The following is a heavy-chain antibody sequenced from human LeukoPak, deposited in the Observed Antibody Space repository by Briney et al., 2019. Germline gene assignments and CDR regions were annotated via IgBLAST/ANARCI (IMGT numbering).Heavy chain of an antibody. V-gene: IGHV3-23*01. D-gene: IGHD6-19*01. CDR3: AKLSCVALAGIFGIGEDY. J-gene: IGHJ4*02. Sequence: GGSLRLSCAASGFTFSSYAMSWVRQAPGKGLEWVSAISGSGGSTYYADSVKGRFTISRDNSKNTLYLQMNSLRAEDTAVYYCAKLSCVALAGIFGIGEDYWGQGTLVTVSS. CDR1: GFTFSSYA. CDR2: ISGSGGST.